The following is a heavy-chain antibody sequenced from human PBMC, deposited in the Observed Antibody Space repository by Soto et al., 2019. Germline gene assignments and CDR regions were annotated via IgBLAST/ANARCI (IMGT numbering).Heavy chain of an antibody. CDR3: AKDSPVGVPLLRDLHD. CDR1: GFTFSNYG. Sequence: VGSLRLSCAASGFTFSNYGMSWVRQARGKGLEWVSVISGSGGSTYYADSVKGRFTLSRDNSKNTVYLQMNSLRAEDTAVYYCAKDSPVGVPLLRDLHDWGQGTLVTVSS. CDR2: ISGSGGST. D-gene: IGHD2-15*01. J-gene: IGHJ1*01. V-gene: IGHV3-23*01.